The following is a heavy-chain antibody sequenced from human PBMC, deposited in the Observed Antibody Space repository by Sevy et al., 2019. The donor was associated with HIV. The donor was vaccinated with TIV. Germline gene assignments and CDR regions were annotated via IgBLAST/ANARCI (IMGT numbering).Heavy chain of an antibody. D-gene: IGHD4-17*01. J-gene: IGHJ4*02. Sequence: GGSLRLSCATSGFTFSSYAMSWVRQAPGKGLEWVSAISGSGGSTYYADSVKGRFTISRDNSKNTLYLQMNSLRAEDTAVYYCAKHSVWGYGDYTFDYWGQGTLVTVSS. V-gene: IGHV3-23*01. CDR3: AKHSVWGYGDYTFDY. CDR2: ISGSGGST. CDR1: GFTFSSYA.